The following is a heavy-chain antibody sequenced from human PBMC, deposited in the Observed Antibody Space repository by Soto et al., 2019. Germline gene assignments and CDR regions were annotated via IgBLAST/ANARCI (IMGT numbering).Heavy chain of an antibody. D-gene: IGHD1-1*01. Sequence: QVHLVQSGAEVKKPGASVKVSCKGSGYDFTTYGITWVRQAPGQGLEWMAWISAHNGNTDYAQKLQGRVTVTRVTSLRTVYMELRSLRSDDTAMYYCARGRYGDYWGQGALVTVSS. CDR3: ARGRYGDY. J-gene: IGHJ4*02. CDR2: ISAHNGNT. CDR1: GYDFTTYG. V-gene: IGHV1-18*01.